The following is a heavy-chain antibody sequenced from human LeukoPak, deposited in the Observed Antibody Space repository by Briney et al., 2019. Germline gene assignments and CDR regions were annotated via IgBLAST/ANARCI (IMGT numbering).Heavy chain of an antibody. CDR2: IYYSGST. CDR1: GGPISSSF. J-gene: IGHJ2*01. Sequence: WETLSLTCTVSGGPISSSFWSWIRQPPGKGLEWIGHIYYSGSTNYNPSLKSRVTISVDTSKNQFSLKLSSVTAADTAVYSCARRGANSGSYSHFDLWGRGTLVTVSA. V-gene: IGHV4-59*01. D-gene: IGHD1-26*01. CDR3: ARRGANSGSYSHFDL.